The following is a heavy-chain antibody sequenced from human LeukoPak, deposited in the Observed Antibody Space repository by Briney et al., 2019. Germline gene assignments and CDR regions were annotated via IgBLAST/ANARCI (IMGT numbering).Heavy chain of an antibody. V-gene: IGHV4-59*08. Sequence: SETLSLTCTVSGGSISSYYWSWIRQPPGKGLEWIGYIYYSGSTNYNPSLKSRVTISVDTSKNQFSLKLSSVTAADTAVYYCARHGAPYYDFWSGYPPYCFDYWGQGTLVTVSS. CDR2: IYYSGST. D-gene: IGHD3-3*01. J-gene: IGHJ4*02. CDR1: GGSISSYY. CDR3: ARHGAPYYDFWSGYPPYCFDY.